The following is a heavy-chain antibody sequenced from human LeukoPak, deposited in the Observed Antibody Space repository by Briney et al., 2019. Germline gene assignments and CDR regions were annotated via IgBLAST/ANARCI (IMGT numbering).Heavy chain of an antibody. J-gene: IGHJ4*02. CDR3: ARAPRLGANKFDY. D-gene: IGHD1-26*01. CDR2: INWNGGST. Sequence: PGGSLRLSXAASGFTFDDYGMSWVRQAPGKGLEWVSGINWNGGSTGYVDSVKGRFTISRDNAKNSLYLQMDSLRAEDTALYYCARAPRLGANKFDYWGQGTLVTVSS. CDR1: GFTFDDYG. V-gene: IGHV3-20*04.